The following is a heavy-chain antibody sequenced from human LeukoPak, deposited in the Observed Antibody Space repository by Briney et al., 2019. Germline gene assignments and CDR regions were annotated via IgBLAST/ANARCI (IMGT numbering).Heavy chain of an antibody. CDR3: ARHGTAAGPFQL. J-gene: IGHJ1*01. Sequence: SETLSLTCTVSGGSISSYYWSWIRQPPGKGLEWIGYVYYSETTNYNPSLESRVTISVDTSKNQFSLKLTSVAAADTAVYYCARHGTAAGPFQLWGQGTLVTVSS. V-gene: IGHV4-59*08. D-gene: IGHD2-21*02. CDR1: GGSISSYY. CDR2: VYYSETT.